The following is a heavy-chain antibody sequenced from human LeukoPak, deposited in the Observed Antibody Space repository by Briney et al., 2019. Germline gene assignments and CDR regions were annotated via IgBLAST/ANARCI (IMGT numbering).Heavy chain of an antibody. Sequence: GGSLRLSCAASGFTFSSYAMSWDRQAPGKVLEWVSYISSSSSTIYYADSVKGRFTISRDNAKNSLYLQMNSLRAEDTAVYYCARVVQGGITVAGTGFDYWGQGTLVTVS. J-gene: IGHJ4*02. CDR2: ISSSSSTI. D-gene: IGHD6-19*01. V-gene: IGHV3-48*01. CDR3: ARVVQGGITVAGTGFDY. CDR1: GFTFSSYA.